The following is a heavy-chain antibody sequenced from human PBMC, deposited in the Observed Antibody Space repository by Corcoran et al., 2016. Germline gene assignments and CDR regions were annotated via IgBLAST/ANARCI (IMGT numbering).Heavy chain of an antibody. CDR2: ISSSSSYI. CDR1: GFTFSSYS. J-gene: IGHJ6*02. Sequence: EVQLVESGGGLVKPGGSLRLSCAASGFTFSSYSMNWVRQAPGKGLEWVSSISSSSSYIYYADSVKGRFTISRDNAKNSLYLQMNSLRAEDTAVYYCARGRTDGDYEPPYYYYGMDVWGQGTTVTVSS. V-gene: IGHV3-21*01. CDR3: ARGRTDGDYEPPYYYYGMDV. D-gene: IGHD4-17*01.